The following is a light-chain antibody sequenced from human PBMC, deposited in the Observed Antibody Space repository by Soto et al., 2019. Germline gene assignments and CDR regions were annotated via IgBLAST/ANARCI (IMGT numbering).Light chain of an antibody. V-gene: IGLV2-23*02. J-gene: IGLJ3*02. CDR2: EVT. CDR3: CSYADTTTWV. CDR1: SSDVGSHNF. Sequence: QSVLTQPASVSGSPGQSITISCTGTSSDVGSHNFVSWYQQRPGKAPKLMIFEVTKRPSGVSDRFSASKSGNTASLTISGVRAEDEADYYCCSYADTTTWVFGGGTKSPS.